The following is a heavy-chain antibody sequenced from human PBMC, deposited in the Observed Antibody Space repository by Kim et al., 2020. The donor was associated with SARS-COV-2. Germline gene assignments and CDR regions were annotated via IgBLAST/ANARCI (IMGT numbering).Heavy chain of an antibody. V-gene: IGHV5-51*01. D-gene: IGHD2-8*01. Sequence: GESLKISCKASGYIFSTYWIGWVRQMPGKGLEWMGIIYPGDSDTRYSPSFQGQVTISADKSINTVYVQWSSLKASDSAMYYCARINGAGDYWGQGTRVTVSS. CDR2: IYPGDSDT. CDR3: ARINGAGDY. J-gene: IGHJ4*02. CDR1: GYIFSTYW.